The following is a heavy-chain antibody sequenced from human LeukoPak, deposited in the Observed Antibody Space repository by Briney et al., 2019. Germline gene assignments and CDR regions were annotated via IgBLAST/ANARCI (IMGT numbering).Heavy chain of an antibody. D-gene: IGHD3-3*01. CDR2: ITGSGRGDST. V-gene: IGHV3-23*01. Sequence: GGSLRLSCAASGFTFSSSAMSWVRQAPGKGLEWVSSITGSGRGDSTNYADSVKGRFTISRDNSKSTLYLQMNSLRAEDTAIYYCAKSGSGYYIWGQGTLVTVSS. CDR1: GFTFSSSA. CDR3: AKSGSGYYI. J-gene: IGHJ4*02.